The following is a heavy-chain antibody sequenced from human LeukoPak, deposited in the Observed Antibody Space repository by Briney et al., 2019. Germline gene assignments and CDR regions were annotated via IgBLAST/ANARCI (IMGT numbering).Heavy chain of an antibody. CDR2: IYYSGST. D-gene: IGHD6-13*01. V-gene: IGHV4-39*01. CDR1: GGSISSSSYY. Sequence: PSETLSLTCTVSGGSISSSSYYWGWIRQPPGKGLEWIGSIYYSGSTYYNPSLKSRVTISVDTSKNQFSLKLSSVTAADTAVYYCGGEWYSSSWYEIDYWGQGTLVTVSS. J-gene: IGHJ4*02. CDR3: GGEWYSSSWYEIDY.